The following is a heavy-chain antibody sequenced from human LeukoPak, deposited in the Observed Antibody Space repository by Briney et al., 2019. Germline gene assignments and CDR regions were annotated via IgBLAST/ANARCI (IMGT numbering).Heavy chain of an antibody. CDR2: VYGSGYT. CDR1: GGSVNSGNYY. CDR3: ARETSLAGFASGLGFNY. V-gene: IGHV4-61*03. D-gene: IGHD6-19*01. J-gene: IGHJ4*02. Sequence: SETLSLTCTVSGGSVNSGNYYWTWIRQPPGKGLEWIGYVYGSGYTNYNPSLKSRVTMSIDTSKNHFSLKLTSVTAADTATYYCARETSLAGFASGLGFNYWGQGILVTVSS.